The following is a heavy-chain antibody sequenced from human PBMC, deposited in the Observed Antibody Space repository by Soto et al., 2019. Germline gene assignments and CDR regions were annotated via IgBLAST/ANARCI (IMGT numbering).Heavy chain of an antibody. CDR2: ISYDGSNK. D-gene: IGHD6-13*01. CDR1: GFTFSSYA. V-gene: IGHV3-30-3*01. Sequence: QVQLVESGGGVVQPGRSLRLSCAASGFTFSSYAMHWVRQAPGKGLEWVAVISYDGSNKYYADSVKGRFTISRDNSKNTLYLQMTSLRAEDTAVYYCASSIAAAGTRFDYWGQGTLVTVSS. CDR3: ASSIAAAGTRFDY. J-gene: IGHJ4*02.